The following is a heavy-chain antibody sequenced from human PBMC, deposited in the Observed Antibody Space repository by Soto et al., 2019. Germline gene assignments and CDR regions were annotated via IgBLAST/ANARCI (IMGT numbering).Heavy chain of an antibody. J-gene: IGHJ6*02. V-gene: IGHV3-7*01. Sequence: GGSLRLSCAASGFTFSSYWMSWVRQAPGKGLEWVANIKQDGSEKYYVDSVKGRFTISRDNAKNSLYLQMNSLRAEDTAVYYCARDWAIFGVVTPVMDVRGQGTTVTVSS. D-gene: IGHD3-3*01. CDR3: ARDWAIFGVVTPVMDV. CDR2: IKQDGSEK. CDR1: GFTFSSYW.